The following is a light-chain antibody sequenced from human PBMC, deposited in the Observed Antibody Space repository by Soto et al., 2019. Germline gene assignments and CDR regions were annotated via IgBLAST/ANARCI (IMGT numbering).Light chain of an antibody. CDR2: GAS. CDR3: QQYNTWPRT. J-gene: IGKJ1*01. V-gene: IGKV3-15*01. Sequence: EIVITQSPATLSVSPGQGATLSCRASQPISRNLAWYQQKPGQAPRLLMYGASTRATDIPGRFSGCGSGTEFTLTISSLQSEDFAIYFCQQYNTWPRTFGQGTKVDIK. CDR1: QPISRN.